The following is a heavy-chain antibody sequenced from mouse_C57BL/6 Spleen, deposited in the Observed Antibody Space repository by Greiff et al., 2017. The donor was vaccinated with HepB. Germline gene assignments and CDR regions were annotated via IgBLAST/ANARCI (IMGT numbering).Heavy chain of an antibody. V-gene: IGHV1-15*01. Sequence: QVQLQQSGAELVRPGASVTLSCKASGYTFTDYEMHWVKQTPVHGLEWIGAIDPETGGTAYNQKFKGKAILTADKSSSTAYMERRSLTSEDSAVYYCTRGAYDAAWFAYWGQGTLVTVSA. CDR3: TRGAYDAAWFAY. J-gene: IGHJ3*01. CDR2: IDPETGGT. CDR1: GYTFTDYE. D-gene: IGHD2-10*01.